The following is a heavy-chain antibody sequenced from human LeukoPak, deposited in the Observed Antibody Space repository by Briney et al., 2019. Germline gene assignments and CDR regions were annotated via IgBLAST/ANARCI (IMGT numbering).Heavy chain of an antibody. CDR1: GYTFTSYG. CDR3: ARKYYDILTGYPRVYYYYYMDV. V-gene: IGHV1-18*01. CDR2: ISAYNGNT. D-gene: IGHD3-9*01. J-gene: IGHJ6*03. Sequence: ASVKVSCKASGYTFTSYGISWVRQAPGQGLKWMGWISAYNGNTNYAQKLQGRVTMTTDTSTSTAYMELRSLRSDDTAVYYCARKYYDILTGYPRVYYYYYMDVWGKGTTVTVSS.